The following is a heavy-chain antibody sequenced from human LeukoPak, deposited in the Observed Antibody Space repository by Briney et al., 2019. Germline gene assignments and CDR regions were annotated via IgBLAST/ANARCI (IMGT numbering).Heavy chain of an antibody. CDR1: GFTFNSYW. Sequence: PGGSLRLSCAASGFTFNSYWMNWVRQAPGKGLEWVANIKRDGSEKYYVDSVKGRFTISRDNSKNTLYLQMNSLRAEDTAVYYCTREMATITPRGYWGQGTLVTVSS. J-gene: IGHJ4*02. D-gene: IGHD5-24*01. V-gene: IGHV3-7*01. CDR2: IKRDGSEK. CDR3: TREMATITPRGY.